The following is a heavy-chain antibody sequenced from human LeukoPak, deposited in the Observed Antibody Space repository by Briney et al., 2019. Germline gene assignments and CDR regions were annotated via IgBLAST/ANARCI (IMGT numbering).Heavy chain of an antibody. D-gene: IGHD3-3*01. V-gene: IGHV3-53*01. CDR3: AKESGYYHY. CDR2: IYGGGDT. J-gene: IGHJ4*02. Sequence: GGSLRLSCAASRFTVNNNYVNWVRQAPGKGLEWVSIIYGGGDTSYADSVKGRFTISRDNSKNTVYLQMNSLRAEDTAVYYCAKESGYYHYWGQGTLVTVSS. CDR1: RFTVNNNY.